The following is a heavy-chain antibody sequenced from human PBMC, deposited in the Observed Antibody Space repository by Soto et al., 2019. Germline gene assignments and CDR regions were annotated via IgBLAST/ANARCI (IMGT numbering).Heavy chain of an antibody. V-gene: IGHV3-23*01. CDR1: GFTFSNYA. Sequence: EVQLLESGGGLEQPGGSLRLSCAASGFTFSNYAMSWVRQAPGKGLEWVSTVSGSGGSTYYADSVKGRFTISRDNSKNTLNLQMNSLRAEDTAVYYCEKGSRGYCGGGNCPPEPYFDYWGQGTLVTVSS. CDR2: VSGSGGST. J-gene: IGHJ4*02. CDR3: EKGSRGYCGGGNCPPEPYFDY. D-gene: IGHD2-15*01.